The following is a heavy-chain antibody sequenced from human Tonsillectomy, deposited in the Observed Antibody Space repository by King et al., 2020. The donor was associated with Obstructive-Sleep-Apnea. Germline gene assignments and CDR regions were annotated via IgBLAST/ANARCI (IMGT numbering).Heavy chain of an antibody. CDR1: GYTFANYG. D-gene: IGHD6-19*01. J-gene: IGHJ1*01. CDR3: ARESEQWSYFQH. Sequence: HVQLVESGGEVKKPGASVKVSCKASGYTFANYGFSWVRQAPGQGLEWMGWISPYNGNTNYAKKLQGRVTMTTDTSTSTAYMELGSLRSDDTAVYYCARESEQWSYFQHWGQGTLVTVSS. CDR2: ISPYNGNT. V-gene: IGHV1-18*01.